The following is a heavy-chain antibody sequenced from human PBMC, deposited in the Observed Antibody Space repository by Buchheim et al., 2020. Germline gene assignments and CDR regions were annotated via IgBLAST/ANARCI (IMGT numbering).Heavy chain of an antibody. D-gene: IGHD2-15*01. CDR3: ARDGKLGYCSGGSCYSNFFYGMDV. CDR2: IYTSGST. Sequence: QVQLQESGPGLVKPSQTLSLTCTVSGGSISSGSYYWSWIRQPAGKGLEWIGRIYTSGSTNYNPSLKSRVTISVATSKNQFSLKLSSVTAADTAVYYCARDGKLGYCSGGSCYSNFFYGMDVWGQGTT. V-gene: IGHV4-61*02. J-gene: IGHJ6*02. CDR1: GGSISSGSYY.